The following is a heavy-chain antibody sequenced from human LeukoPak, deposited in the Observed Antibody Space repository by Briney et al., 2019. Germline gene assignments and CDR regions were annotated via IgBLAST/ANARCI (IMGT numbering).Heavy chain of an antibody. V-gene: IGHV5-10-1*01. CDR1: GYSFTAYW. CDR3: ARASYGSGPDDY. J-gene: IGHJ4*02. D-gene: IGHD6-19*01. CDR2: IDPSDSYT. Sequence: GESLKISCKGSGYSFTAYWVGWVRQMPGKGLEWMGRIDPSDSYTNYSPSFQGHVTISADKSISTAYLQWSSLKASDTAMYYCARASYGSGPDDYWGQGTLVTVSS.